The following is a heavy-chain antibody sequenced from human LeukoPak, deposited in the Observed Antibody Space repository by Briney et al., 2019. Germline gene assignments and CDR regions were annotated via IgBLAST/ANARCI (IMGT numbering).Heavy chain of an antibody. V-gene: IGHV3-21*01. D-gene: IGHD2-2*01. CDR2: ISSSSYI. CDR3: ARDGDIVVVPAAKAVYYYYGMDV. J-gene: IGHJ6*02. CDR1: GFTFSGYS. Sequence: GGSLRLSCAASGFTFSGYSMNWVRQAPGKGLEWVSSISSSSYIYYADSVKGRFTISRDNAKNSLYLQMNSLRAEDTAVYYCARDGDIVVVPAAKAVYYYYGMDVWGQGTTVTVSS.